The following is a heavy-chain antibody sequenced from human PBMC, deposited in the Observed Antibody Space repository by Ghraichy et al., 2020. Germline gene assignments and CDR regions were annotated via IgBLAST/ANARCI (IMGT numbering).Heavy chain of an antibody. CDR1: GYTFATYW. CDR3: ARRSRVAAAGTDS. J-gene: IGHJ4*02. Sequence: GESLNISCKGSGYTFATYWIGWVRQMPGKDLEYMGIIYPGDSDTRYSPSFQGQVTISADKSISTTYLQWSSLKASDTAIYYCARRSRVAAAGTDSWGQGTLVTVSS. V-gene: IGHV5-51*01. D-gene: IGHD6-13*01. CDR2: IYPGDSDT.